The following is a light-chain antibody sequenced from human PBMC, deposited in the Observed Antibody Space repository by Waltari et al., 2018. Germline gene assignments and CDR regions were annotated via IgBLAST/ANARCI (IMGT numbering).Light chain of an antibody. V-gene: IGKV3-20*01. CDR3: QQYGSSPRT. J-gene: IGKJ1*01. CDR2: GAS. CDR1: QSVSSSY. Sequence: EIVLTQSPGTLSLSPGERATPSCRASQSVSSSYLAWYQQKPGQAPSLLIYGASSRATGIPDRFSGSGSGTDFTLTISRLEPEDFAVYYCQQYGSSPRTFGQGTTVEIK.